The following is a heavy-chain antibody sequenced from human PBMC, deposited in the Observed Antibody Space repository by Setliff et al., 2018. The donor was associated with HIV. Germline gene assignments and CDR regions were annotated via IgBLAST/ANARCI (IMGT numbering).Heavy chain of an antibody. J-gene: IGHJ2*01. CDR1: GGSIKNYY. CDR3: ARDVLGYDSTGRFDL. V-gene: IGHV4-59*12. D-gene: IGHD3-22*01. Sequence: SETLSLTCTVSGGSIKNYYWSWIRQSPEKGLEWIGYIYYSGDTNYNPSLRSRVTISVDTSQNRFSLKLISVTAADTAVYYCARDVLGYDSTGRFDLWGRGTLVTVSS. CDR2: IYYSGDT.